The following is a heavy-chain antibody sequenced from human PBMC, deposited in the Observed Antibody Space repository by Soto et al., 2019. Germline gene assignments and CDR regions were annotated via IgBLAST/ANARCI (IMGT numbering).Heavy chain of an antibody. CDR2: ISYDGSNK. Sequence: QVQLVESGGGVVQPGRSLRLSCAASGFTFSSYGMNWVRQAPGKGLEWVAVISYDGSNKYYADSVKGRSTISRDNSKNTLHLHMTGLRAEDTAVYYWAKERTGNNDYGADYYYCGTDVWGQGTTVPVSS. CDR3: AKERTGNNDYGADYYYCGTDV. CDR1: GFTFSSYG. D-gene: IGHD4-17*01. J-gene: IGHJ6*02. V-gene: IGHV3-30*18.